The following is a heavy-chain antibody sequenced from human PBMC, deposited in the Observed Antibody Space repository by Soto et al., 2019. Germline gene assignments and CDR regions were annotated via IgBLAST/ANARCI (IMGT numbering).Heavy chain of an antibody. D-gene: IGHD2-8*02. Sequence: SETLSITCTVSVSSITVISYWSWIRQPAGKGLEWIGRFSLSGTTNYNPSLRSRVTMSADVSKNQFSLRLTSVTAADTALYYCARGMTPPGAPAWYYFDSWGQGTLVTVSS. CDR3: ARGMTPPGAPAWYYFDS. V-gene: IGHV4-4*07. J-gene: IGHJ4*02. CDR2: FSLSGTT. CDR1: VSSITVISY.